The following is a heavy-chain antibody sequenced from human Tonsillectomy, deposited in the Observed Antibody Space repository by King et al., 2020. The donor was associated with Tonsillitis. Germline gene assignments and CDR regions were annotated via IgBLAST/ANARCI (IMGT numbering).Heavy chain of an antibody. Sequence: QLQESGPGVVKPSETLSLTCTVSGGSIRSSDHYWAWIRQPPGKGLEWIGYMYYSGTIFYNLSLKSRVTISGGTSENRFSLKLSSVTAADSAVYFCARYVGGNFDYWGQGALVTVSS. CDR2: MYYSGTI. D-gene: IGHD1-26*01. CDR3: ARYVGGNFDY. CDR1: GGSIRSSDHY. V-gene: IGHV4-39*01. J-gene: IGHJ4*02.